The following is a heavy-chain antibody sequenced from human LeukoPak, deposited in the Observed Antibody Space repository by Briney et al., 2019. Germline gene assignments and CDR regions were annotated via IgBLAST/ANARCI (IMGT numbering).Heavy chain of an antibody. CDR1: GFTFSSYA. V-gene: IGHV3-30-3*01. D-gene: IGHD2-21*02. CDR3: ARDLQVVTARD. Sequence: GGSLRLSCAASGFTFSSYAMHWVRQAPGKGLEWVAVISYDGSNKYYADSVKGRFTISRDNSKNTLYLQMNSLRAGDTAVYYCARDLQVVTARDWGQGTLVTVSS. J-gene: IGHJ4*02. CDR2: ISYDGSNK.